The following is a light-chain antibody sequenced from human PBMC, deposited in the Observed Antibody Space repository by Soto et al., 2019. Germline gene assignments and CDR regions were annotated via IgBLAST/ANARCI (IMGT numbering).Light chain of an antibody. J-gene: IGKJ1*01. CDR3: QQYGSSPWT. V-gene: IGKV3-20*01. CDR2: GAS. Sequence: EIVVTQSPATLSVSPGERATLSCRASQSVSSYLAWYQQKPGQAPRLLIYGASSRATGIPDRFSGSGSETDFTLTISRLEPEDFAVYYCQQYGSSPWTFGQGTKVDIK. CDR1: QSVSSY.